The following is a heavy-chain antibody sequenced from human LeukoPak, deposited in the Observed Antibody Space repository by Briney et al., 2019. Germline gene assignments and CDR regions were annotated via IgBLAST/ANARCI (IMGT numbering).Heavy chain of an antibody. CDR2: IYHSGST. CDR3: ARGGSHYAQGY. V-gene: IGHV4-30-2*01. D-gene: IGHD3-16*01. J-gene: IGHJ4*02. CDR1: GGSISSGGYY. Sequence: SSQTLSLTCTVSGGSISSGGYYWRWIRQPPGKGLEWIGYIYHSGSTYYNPSLKSRVTISVDRSKNQFSLKLSSVTAADTAVYYCARGGSHYAQGYWGQGTLVTVSS.